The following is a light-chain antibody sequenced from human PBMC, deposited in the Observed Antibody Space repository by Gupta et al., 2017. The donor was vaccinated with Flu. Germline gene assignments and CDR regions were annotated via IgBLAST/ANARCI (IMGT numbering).Light chain of an antibody. V-gene: IGKV3D-20*01. CDR3: QQYGTSPIT. CDR2: DAS. J-gene: IGKJ3*01. CDR1: QSVTSGY. Sequence: EIVLTQSPATLSLSPGDRATLSCGASQSVTSGYLAWYQQKPGLAPRLLIYDASTRATGIPHRFSGSGSGTDFTLTIDRLEPEDFAVYYCQQYGTSPITFGHGTKVDFK.